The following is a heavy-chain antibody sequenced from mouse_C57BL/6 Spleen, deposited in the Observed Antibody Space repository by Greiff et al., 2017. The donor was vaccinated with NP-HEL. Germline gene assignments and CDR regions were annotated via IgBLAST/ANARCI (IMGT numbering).Heavy chain of an antibody. Sequence: EVQLQQSGPELVKPGDSVKISCKASGYSFTGYFMNWVMQSHGKSLEWIGRINPYNGDTFYNQKFKGKATLTVYKSPSSAQMELRSVSYEASADYYCAGEGFDYWGQGTTLTVSS. CDR2: INPYNGDT. CDR1: GYSFTGYF. CDR3: AGEGFDY. V-gene: IGHV1-20*01. J-gene: IGHJ2*01.